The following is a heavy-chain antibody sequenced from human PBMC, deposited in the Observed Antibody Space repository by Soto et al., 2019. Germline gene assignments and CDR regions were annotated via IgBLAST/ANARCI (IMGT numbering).Heavy chain of an antibody. CDR2: ISAYNGNT. CDR3: ARDWPKLSATLRFFDY. V-gene: IGHV1-18*01. D-gene: IGHD2-15*01. Sequence: ASVKVSFKASGYTFTSYGISWVRQAPGQGLEWMGWISAYNGNTNYAQKLQGRVTMTTDTSTSTAYMELRSLRSDDTAVYYCARDWPKLSATLRFFDYWGQGTLVTVSS. J-gene: IGHJ4*02. CDR1: GYTFTSYG.